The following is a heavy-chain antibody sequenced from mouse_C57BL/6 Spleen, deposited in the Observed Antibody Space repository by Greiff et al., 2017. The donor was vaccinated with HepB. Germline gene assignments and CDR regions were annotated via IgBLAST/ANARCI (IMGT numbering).Heavy chain of an antibody. J-gene: IGHJ4*01. Sequence: EVMLVESGGGLVQSGRSLRFSCATSGFTFSDFYMEWVRQAPGKGLEWIAASSNKANDYTTEYSASVKGRFIVSRDTSQTILYLQMTALRAEDTAIYYCARDADPYYYAMDCWGHGASVTVSS. CDR3: ARDADPYYYAMDC. CDR1: GFTFSDFY. CDR2: SSNKANDYTT. V-gene: IGHV7-1*01.